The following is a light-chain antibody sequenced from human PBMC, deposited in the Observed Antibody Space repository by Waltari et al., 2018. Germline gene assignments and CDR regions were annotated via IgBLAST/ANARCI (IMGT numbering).Light chain of an antibody. J-gene: IGLJ2*01. CDR3: ASFASDNTVL. V-gene: IGLV2-14*01. CDR1: ASDVGGFAF. CDR2: QVD. Sequence: QSALTQPASVSGSPGQSLTVSCTGTASDVGGFAFVSWYQQHPGKVPKPSLFQVDKRPSDVSRRFSGSKSGNTASLIISGLQPEDEAQYYCASFASDNTVLFGGGT.